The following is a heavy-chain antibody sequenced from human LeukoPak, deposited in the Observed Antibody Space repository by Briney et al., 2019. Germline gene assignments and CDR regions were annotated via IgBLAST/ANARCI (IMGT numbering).Heavy chain of an antibody. CDR1: GFTFSSYA. D-gene: IGHD6-13*01. Sequence: GGSLRLSCAASGFTFSSYAMGWVRQAPGKGLEWVSAISGSGGSTYYADSVKGRFTISRDNSKNTLYLQMNSLRAEDTAVYYCANEGPSVSSSWTYYYYMDVWGKGTTVTVSS. J-gene: IGHJ6*03. CDR3: ANEGPSVSSSWTYYYYMDV. V-gene: IGHV3-23*01. CDR2: ISGSGGST.